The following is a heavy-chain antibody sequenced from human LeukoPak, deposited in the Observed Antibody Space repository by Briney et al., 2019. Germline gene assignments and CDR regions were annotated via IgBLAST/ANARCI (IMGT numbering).Heavy chain of an antibody. CDR2: DSYSGST. CDR3: VRDLWGAGGTQY. J-gene: IGHJ4*02. CDR1: GGSISSSTYY. V-gene: IGHV4-39*07. D-gene: IGHD6-13*01. Sequence: SETLSLTCIVSGGSISSSTYYWGWIRQPPGEGLEWIGSDSYSGSTYYNPSLTSRVTISVDTSKNQFSLKLSSVTAADTAVYYCVRDLWGAGGTQYWGQGTQVIVSS.